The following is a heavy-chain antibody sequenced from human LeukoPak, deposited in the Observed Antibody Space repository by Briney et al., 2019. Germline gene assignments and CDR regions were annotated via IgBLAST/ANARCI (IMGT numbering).Heavy chain of an antibody. D-gene: IGHD4-17*01. Sequence: GGSLRLSCAASGFTFSSYAMSWVRQAPGKGLEWVSAISGSGGSTYYADSVKGRFTISRDNSKNTLYLQMNSLRAEDTAVYYCAKVRLHDYGDYQWSSYYYYMDVWGKGTTVTVSS. CDR2: ISGSGGST. J-gene: IGHJ6*03. CDR3: AKVRLHDYGDYQWSSYYYYMDV. CDR1: GFTFSSYA. V-gene: IGHV3-23*01.